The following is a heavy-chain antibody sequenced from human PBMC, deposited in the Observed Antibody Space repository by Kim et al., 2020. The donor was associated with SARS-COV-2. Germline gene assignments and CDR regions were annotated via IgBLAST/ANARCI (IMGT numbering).Heavy chain of an antibody. J-gene: IGHJ6*02. V-gene: IGHV3-30*04. Sequence: GGSLRLSCEASGFTFSRYAMHWVRQAPGTGLEWVTVISFVGSKKYYADSVKGRFTISRDNSKNTLFLQMNSLRPEDTAVYYCVGYCSGGSCSPRNYFGMGVWGQGTTVTVSS. D-gene: IGHD2-15*01. CDR3: VGYCSGGSCSPRNYFGMGV. CDR2: ISFVGSKK. CDR1: GFTFSRYA.